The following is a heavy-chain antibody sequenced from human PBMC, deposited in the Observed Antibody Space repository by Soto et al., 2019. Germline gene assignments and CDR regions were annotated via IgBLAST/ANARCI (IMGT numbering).Heavy chain of an antibody. D-gene: IGHD2-8*01. J-gene: IGHJ4*02. CDR2: IGPSSSYT. Sequence: PGGSLRLSCAASGFTFSDYYMSWIRQAPGKGLEWVSYIGPSSSYTNYADSVKGRFTISRDNTKNSLYLQMNSLRAEDTAVYYCARVVRLMLYSDYWGLGTLVTVSS. CDR3: ARVVRLMLYSDY. V-gene: IGHV3-11*06. CDR1: GFTFSDYY.